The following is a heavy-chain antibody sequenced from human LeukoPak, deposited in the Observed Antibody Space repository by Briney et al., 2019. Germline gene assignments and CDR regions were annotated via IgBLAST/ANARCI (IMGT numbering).Heavy chain of an antibody. V-gene: IGHV4-30-2*01. Sequence: PSQTLSLTCTVSGGSISSGGYYWSWIRQPPGKGLEWIGFTFHGAKTDSIPSLRNRLTISVDRSKNQLSLKLTSVTAADTAVYYCVRERGEGYSTSETDVWGRGTLVTVAS. CDR3: VRERGEGYSTSETDV. CDR1: GGSISSGGYY. J-gene: IGHJ4*02. D-gene: IGHD6-13*01. CDR2: TFHGAKT.